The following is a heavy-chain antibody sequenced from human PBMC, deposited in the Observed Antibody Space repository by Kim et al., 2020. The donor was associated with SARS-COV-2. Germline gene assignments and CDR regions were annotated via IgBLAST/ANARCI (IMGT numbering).Heavy chain of an antibody. CDR2: IYYSGST. J-gene: IGHJ4*02. Sequence: SETLSLTCTVSGGSISSYYWSWIRQPPGKGLEWIGYIYYSGSTNYNPSLKCRVTISVDTSKNQFSLKLSSVTAADTAVYYCARQGPGEGYCSSTSCYYFDYWGQGTLVTVSS. CDR3: ARQGPGEGYCSSTSCYYFDY. D-gene: IGHD2-2*01. CDR1: GGSISSYY. V-gene: IGHV4-59*08.